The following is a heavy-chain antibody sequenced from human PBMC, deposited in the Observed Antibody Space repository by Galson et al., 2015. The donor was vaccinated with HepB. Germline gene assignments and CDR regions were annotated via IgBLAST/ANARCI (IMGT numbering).Heavy chain of an antibody. CDR1: GYTFTSYG. J-gene: IGHJ2*01. V-gene: IGHV1-18*01. CDR2: ISAYNGNT. CDR3: ARDLEVGVMMGPRFLDL. Sequence: SVKVSCKASGYTFTSYGISWVRQAPGQGLEWMGWISAYNGNTNYAQKLQGRVTMTTDTSTSTAYMELRSLRSDDTAVYYCARDLEVGVMMGPRFLDLWGRGTLVTVSS. D-gene: IGHD3-16*01.